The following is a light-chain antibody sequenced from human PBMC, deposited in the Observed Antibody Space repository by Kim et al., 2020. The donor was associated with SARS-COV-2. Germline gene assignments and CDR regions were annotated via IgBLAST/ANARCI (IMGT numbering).Light chain of an antibody. J-gene: IGLJ2*01. CDR2: DNN. CDR1: SSNIGNNY. V-gene: IGLV1-51*01. Sequence: KVTISCSGSSSNIGNNYVSWYQQLPGTAPKLLTYDNNKRPSGIPDRFSGSKSGTSATLGITGLQTGDEADYYCGTWDSSLSAGVVFGGGTKLTVL. CDR3: GTWDSSLSAGVV.